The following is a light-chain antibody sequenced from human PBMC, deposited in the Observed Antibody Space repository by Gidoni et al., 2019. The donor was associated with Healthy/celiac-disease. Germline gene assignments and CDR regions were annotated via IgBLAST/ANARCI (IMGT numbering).Light chain of an antibody. Sequence: DVVMTQSPLSLPVTLGQPASISCRSSQSLVHSDGNTYLNWFQQRPGQSPRRLIYKVSNRDSGVPDRFSGSGSGTDFTLKISRVEAEDVGVYYCMQGTHCFGPGTKVDIK. CDR2: KVS. J-gene: IGKJ3*01. V-gene: IGKV2-30*02. CDR1: QSLVHSDGNTY. CDR3: MQGTHC.